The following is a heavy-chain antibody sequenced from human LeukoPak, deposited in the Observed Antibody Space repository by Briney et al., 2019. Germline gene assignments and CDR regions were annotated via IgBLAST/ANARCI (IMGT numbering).Heavy chain of an antibody. CDR2: FNPTGGGS. CDR1: GYTFTDYY. D-gene: IGHD3-22*01. CDR3: AKVAFDSSGYQYYSDS. J-gene: IGHJ4*02. V-gene: IGHV1-2*02. Sequence: ASVKVSCKASGYTFTDYYMHWVRQVPGQGLELVGWFNPTGGGSHLAQKFQGRVALTMDASINTAYLDVIRLRSDDTAFYYCAKVAFDSSGYQYYSDSWGQGSLVTVSS.